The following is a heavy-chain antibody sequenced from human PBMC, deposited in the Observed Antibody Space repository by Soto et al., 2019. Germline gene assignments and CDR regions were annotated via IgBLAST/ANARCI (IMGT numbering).Heavy chain of an antibody. D-gene: IGHD4-17*01. CDR2: ISAYNGNT. Sequence: ATVNVSCKASGYTFTSYGISWVRQAPGQGLEWMGWISAYNGNTNYAQKLQGRVTMTTDTSTSTAYMELRSLRSYDTAVYYCARGDYGDYFDYWGQGTLVTVSS. CDR1: GYTFTSYG. CDR3: ARGDYGDYFDY. J-gene: IGHJ4*02. V-gene: IGHV1-18*01.